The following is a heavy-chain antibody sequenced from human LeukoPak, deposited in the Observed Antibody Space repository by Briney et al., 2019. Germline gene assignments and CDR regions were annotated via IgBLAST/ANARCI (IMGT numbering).Heavy chain of an antibody. CDR1: DGSISSYY. D-gene: IGHD6-19*01. CDR3: ARKPESSGWYDYFDY. Sequence: SETLSLTCTVSDGSISSYYWSWIRQPPGKGLECIGYIYYSGSTNYNPSLKSRVTMSVDTSKKQFSLRLSSVTAADTAVYYCARKPESSGWYDYFDYWGQGTLVTVSS. V-gene: IGHV4-59*01. CDR2: IYYSGST. J-gene: IGHJ4*02.